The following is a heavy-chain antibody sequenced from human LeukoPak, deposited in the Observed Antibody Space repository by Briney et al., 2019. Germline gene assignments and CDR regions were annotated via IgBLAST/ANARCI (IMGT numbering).Heavy chain of an antibody. CDR3: ARAYVNYGSYSGFLDN. CDR2: ISYSGTT. J-gene: IGHJ4*02. Sequence: KPSETLSLTCGVSGGSLRDYFWNWIRQPPGKGLEWIGEISYSGTTNSKSSLKSRVTVSIDTSKNQFSLKLTSVTAADTAVYFCARAYVNYGSYSGFLDNWGQGSLVTVSS. CDR1: GGSLRDYF. D-gene: IGHD5-12*01. V-gene: IGHV4-34*01.